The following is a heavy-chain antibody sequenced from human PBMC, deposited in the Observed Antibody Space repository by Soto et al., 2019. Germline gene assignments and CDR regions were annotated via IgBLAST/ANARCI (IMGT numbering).Heavy chain of an antibody. V-gene: IGHV1-69*01. Sequence: QVQLVQSGAEVKKPGSSVKVSCKASGGTFSSYSINWVRQAPGQGLEWMGEIIPIFGTANYAQKFQGRVTIAAYESTSTAYRDLRSLRYEETALYYCARDGGRHSGGIDYWGQGTLVTVSS. CDR2: IIPIFGTA. J-gene: IGHJ4*02. CDR3: ARDGGRHSGGIDY. D-gene: IGHD2-15*01. CDR1: GGTFSSYS.